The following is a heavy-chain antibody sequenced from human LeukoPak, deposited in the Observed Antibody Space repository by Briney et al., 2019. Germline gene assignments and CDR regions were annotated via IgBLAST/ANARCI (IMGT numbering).Heavy chain of an antibody. J-gene: IGHJ4*02. CDR1: GFTFSSYA. Sequence: GGSLRLSCAASGFTFSSYAMSWVRQAPGKGLEWVSSISNSGGRTFYTDSVKGRLTISRDNSKITLYLQMNSLRAEDTAVYYCAKSYNGYESKPDYWGQGTLVTVSS. CDR3: AKSYNGYESKPDY. CDR2: ISNSGGRT. D-gene: IGHD5-12*01. V-gene: IGHV3-23*01.